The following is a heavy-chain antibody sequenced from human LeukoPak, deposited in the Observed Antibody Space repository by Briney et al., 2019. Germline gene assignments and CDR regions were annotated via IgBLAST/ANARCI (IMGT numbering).Heavy chain of an antibody. Sequence: GGSLRLSCGASGFTVSSNYMSWVRQAPGKGLEWVSVIYSGGSTYYADSVKGRFTISRDNSKNTLYLQMNSLRAEDTAVYYCARGSGLAAFDIWGQGTMVTVSS. CDR3: ARGSGLAAFDI. CDR2: IYSGGST. V-gene: IGHV3-53*01. CDR1: GFTVSSNY. D-gene: IGHD3-3*01. J-gene: IGHJ3*02.